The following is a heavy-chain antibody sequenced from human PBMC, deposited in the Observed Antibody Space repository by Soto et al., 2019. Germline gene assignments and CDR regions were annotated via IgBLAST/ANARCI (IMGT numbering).Heavy chain of an antibody. CDR3: AREGQQGIYWFDP. Sequence: SETLSLTCAVYGGSFSGYYWSWIRQPPGKGLEWIGEINHSGSTNYNPSLKSRVTISVDTSKNQFSLKLSSVTAADTAVYYCAREGQQGIYWFDPWGQGTLVTVSS. CDR2: INHSGST. V-gene: IGHV4-34*01. J-gene: IGHJ5*02. CDR1: GGSFSGYY. D-gene: IGHD6-13*01.